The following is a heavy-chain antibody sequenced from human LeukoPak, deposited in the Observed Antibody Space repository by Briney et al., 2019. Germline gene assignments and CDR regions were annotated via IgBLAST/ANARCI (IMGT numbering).Heavy chain of an antibody. V-gene: IGHV3-74*01. CDR1: GFAFSSYW. CDR3: ARDNNWDYPDY. Sequence: GGSLRLSCAASGFAFSSYWVHWVRQAPGKGLAWVARINSDGSSATYADSVKGRFTISRDNAKNTLFLQMNSLRAEDTAVYYCARDNNWDYPDYWGQGTLVTVSS. J-gene: IGHJ4*02. D-gene: IGHD1-20*01. CDR2: INSDGSSA.